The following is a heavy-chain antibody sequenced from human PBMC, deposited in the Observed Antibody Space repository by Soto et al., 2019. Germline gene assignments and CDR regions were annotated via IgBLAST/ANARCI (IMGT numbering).Heavy chain of an antibody. J-gene: IGHJ4*02. V-gene: IGHV3-30*18. CDR1: GFTFSSYG. CDR2: ISYDGSNK. D-gene: IGHD6-6*01. Sequence: QVQLVESGGGVVQPGRSLRLSCAASGFTFSSYGMHWVRQAPGKELEWVAVISYDGSNKYYADSVKDRFTISRDNSKNTLYLQMNSLRAEDTAVYYCAKDVESSYFDYWGQGTLVTVSS. CDR3: AKDVESSYFDY.